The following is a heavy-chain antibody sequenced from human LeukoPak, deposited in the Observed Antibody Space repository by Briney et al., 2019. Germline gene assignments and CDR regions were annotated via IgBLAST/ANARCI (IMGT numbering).Heavy chain of an antibody. Sequence: GASVKVSCKASGYTFTGYYIHWVRQAPGQGLEWMGIINPSGGITTYAQKFQRRVTMTRDKSTSTVYMELRRLTSEDTAVYYCARDGKTAAGNNFDYWGQGTLVTVSS. CDR2: INPSGGIT. J-gene: IGHJ4*02. D-gene: IGHD6-13*01. V-gene: IGHV1-46*01. CDR1: GYTFTGYY. CDR3: ARDGKTAAGNNFDY.